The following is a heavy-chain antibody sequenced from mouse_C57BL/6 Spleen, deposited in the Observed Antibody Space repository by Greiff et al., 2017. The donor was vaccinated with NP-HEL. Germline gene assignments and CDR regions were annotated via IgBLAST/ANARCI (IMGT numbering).Heavy chain of an antibody. J-gene: IGHJ2*01. CDR2: IHPNSGST. V-gene: IGHV1-64*01. CDR1: GYTFTSYW. D-gene: IGHD1-1*01. Sequence: QVQLQQSGAELVKPGASVKLSCKASGYTFTSYWMHWVKQRPGQGLEWIGMIHPNSGSTNYNEKFKSKATLTVDKSSSTAYMQLSSLTSEDSAVYYCARGTTVVGVDYWGQGTTLTVSS. CDR3: ARGTTVVGVDY.